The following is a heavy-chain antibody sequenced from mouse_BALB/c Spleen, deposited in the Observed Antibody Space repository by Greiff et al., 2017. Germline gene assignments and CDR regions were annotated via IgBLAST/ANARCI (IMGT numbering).Heavy chain of an antibody. Sequence: VQLKESGPGLVKPSQSLSLTCSVTGYSITSGYYWNWIRQFPGNKLEWMGYISYDGSNNYNPSLKNRISITRDTSKNQFFLKLNSVTTEDTATYYCARGITTYYFDYWGQGTTLTVSS. CDR1: GYSITSGYY. V-gene: IGHV3-6*02. D-gene: IGHD2-4*01. J-gene: IGHJ2*01. CDR2: ISYDGSN. CDR3: ARGITTYYFDY.